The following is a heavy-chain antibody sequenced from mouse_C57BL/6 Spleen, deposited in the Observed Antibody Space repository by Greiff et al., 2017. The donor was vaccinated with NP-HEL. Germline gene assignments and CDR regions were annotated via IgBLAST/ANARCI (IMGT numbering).Heavy chain of an antibody. CDR1: GYSFTSYY. CDR3: ARDDGYYGY. CDR2: IYPGSGNT. D-gene: IGHD2-3*01. J-gene: IGHJ2*01. V-gene: IGHV1-66*01. Sequence: VQLQQFGPELVKPGASVKISCKASGYSFTSYYIHWVKQRPGQGLEWIGWIYPGSGNTKYNEKFKGKATLTADTSSSTAYMQLSSLTSEDSAVYYCARDDGYYGYWGQGTTLTVSS.